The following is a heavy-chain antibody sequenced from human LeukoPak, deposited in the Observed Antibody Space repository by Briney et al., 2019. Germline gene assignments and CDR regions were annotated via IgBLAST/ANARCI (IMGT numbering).Heavy chain of an antibody. Sequence: PGRSLRLSCATSGFTFSDFTLHWVRQAPGKGLEWVAVIWYDGISKYYADSVQGRFTISRDNPNNTLYLQMNSLRAEDTAVYYCARDFGIAATGNWGQGTLVTVSS. CDR2: IWYDGISK. CDR1: GFTFSDFT. D-gene: IGHD6-13*01. V-gene: IGHV3-33*01. CDR3: ARDFGIAATGN. J-gene: IGHJ4*02.